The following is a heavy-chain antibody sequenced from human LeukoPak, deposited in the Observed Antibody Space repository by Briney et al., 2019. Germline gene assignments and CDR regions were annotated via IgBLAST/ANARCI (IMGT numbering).Heavy chain of an antibody. V-gene: IGHV3-66*01. CDR3: ARELQLDY. J-gene: IGHJ4*02. Sequence: GGSLRLSCEASGFIVSANFMNWVRQAPGKGLEWVSVMYSVGTTYYADSVKGRFTVSRDPSKNTLYLQMDSLRVEDTAVYYCARELQLDYWGQGTLVTVSS. CDR2: MYSVGTT. CDR1: GFIVSANF. D-gene: IGHD1-1*01.